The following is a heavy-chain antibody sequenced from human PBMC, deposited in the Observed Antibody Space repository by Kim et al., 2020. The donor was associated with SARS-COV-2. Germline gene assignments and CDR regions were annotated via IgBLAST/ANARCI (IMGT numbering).Heavy chain of an antibody. Sequence: SETLSLTCAVYGGSFSGYYWSWIRQPPGKGLEWIGEINHSGSTNYNPSLKSRVTISVDTSKNQFSLKLSSVTAADTAVYYCARHVTTRRYFDYWGQGTLVTVSS. CDR2: INHSGST. D-gene: IGHD4-4*01. CDR3: ARHVTTRRYFDY. CDR1: GGSFSGYY. J-gene: IGHJ4*02. V-gene: IGHV4-34*01.